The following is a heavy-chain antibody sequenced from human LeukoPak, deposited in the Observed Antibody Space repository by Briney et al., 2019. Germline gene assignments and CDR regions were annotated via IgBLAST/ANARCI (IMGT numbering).Heavy chain of an antibody. CDR3: ARGLLYCSGGSCYDY. D-gene: IGHD2-15*01. J-gene: IGHJ4*02. Sequence: GGSLRLSCAASGFTFSSYWMHWVRQAPGKGLVWVSRINSDGSSTSYADSVKGRFTISRDNAKNTLYLQMNSLRAEDTAVYYCARGLLYCSGGSCYDYWGQGTLVTVSS. V-gene: IGHV3-74*01. CDR1: GFTFSSYW. CDR2: INSDGSST.